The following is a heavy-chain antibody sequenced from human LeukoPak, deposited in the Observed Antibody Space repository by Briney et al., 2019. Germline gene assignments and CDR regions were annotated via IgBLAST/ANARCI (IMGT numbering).Heavy chain of an antibody. V-gene: IGHV3-7*01. Sequence: PGGSLRLSCAASGFTFRRYWMSWVRQAPGKGLEWVANIKQDGDLKYYVDSVEGRFTISRDNAKNSLYLQMNSLNTEDTAVYYCARFAKGYGSGDIDYWGQGTLVTVPS. J-gene: IGHJ4*02. CDR1: GFTFRRYW. CDR3: ARFAKGYGSGDIDY. D-gene: IGHD3-10*01. CDR2: IKQDGDLK.